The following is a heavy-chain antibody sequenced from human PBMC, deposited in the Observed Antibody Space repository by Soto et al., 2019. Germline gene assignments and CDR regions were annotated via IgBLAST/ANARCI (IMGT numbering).Heavy chain of an antibody. J-gene: IGHJ4*02. CDR3: ARAVAVPADFDY. CDR1: GYTFTNYA. CDR2: INAGNGNT. D-gene: IGHD6-19*01. V-gene: IGHV1-3*01. Sequence: ASVKVSCKASGYTFTNYAIHWVRQAPGQRLEWMGWINAGNGNTKYSQKFQGRVTITRDTSASTAYMELSSLRSEDTAVYYCARAVAVPADFDYWGPGTLVTVSS.